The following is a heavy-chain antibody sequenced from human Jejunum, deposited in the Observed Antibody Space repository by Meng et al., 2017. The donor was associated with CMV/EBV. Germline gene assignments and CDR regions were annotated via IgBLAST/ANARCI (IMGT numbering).Heavy chain of an antibody. J-gene: IGHJ4*02. D-gene: IGHD1-26*01. CDR1: GYTFTDYY. Sequence: KYSGYTFTDYYIHWLRQAPGQGLEWMGCIDPNSGGTNHAQKFQGGVTMTRDTSISTAYMELNRLRSDDTAVYYCARGPSHGAFDYWGQGTLVTVSS. CDR2: IDPNSGGT. V-gene: IGHV1-2*02. CDR3: ARGPSHGAFDY.